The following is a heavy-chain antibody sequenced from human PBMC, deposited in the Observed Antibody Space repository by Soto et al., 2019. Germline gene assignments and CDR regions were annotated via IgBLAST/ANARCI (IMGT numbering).Heavy chain of an antibody. D-gene: IGHD5-18*01. CDR3: ARDRGTAMVVYFDY. Sequence: ASVKVSCKASGYTFTGYYMHWVRQAPGQGLEWMGWINPNSGGTNYAQKFQGRVTMTRDTSISTAYMELSRLRSDDTAVYYCARDRGTAMVVYFDYWGQGTLVNV. CDR1: GYTFTGYY. CDR2: INPNSGGT. J-gene: IGHJ4*02. V-gene: IGHV1-2*02.